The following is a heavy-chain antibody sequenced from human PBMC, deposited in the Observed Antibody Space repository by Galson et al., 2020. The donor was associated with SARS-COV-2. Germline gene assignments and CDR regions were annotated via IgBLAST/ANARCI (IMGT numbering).Heavy chain of an antibody. J-gene: IGHJ4*02. CDR1: GLSINTHGVA. D-gene: IGHD4-17*01. CDR2: VYWDDDK. V-gene: IGHV2-5*02. Sequence: SGPTLVKPTQNLTLTCTFSGLSINTHGVAVGWIRQPPGEALQWLALVYWDDDKYYSPSLKSRLTVTRDTSRNQVVLTMAAMDPVDTATYYCAHRRMGDYAFDYWSPGTLVTVSS. CDR3: AHRRMGDYAFDY.